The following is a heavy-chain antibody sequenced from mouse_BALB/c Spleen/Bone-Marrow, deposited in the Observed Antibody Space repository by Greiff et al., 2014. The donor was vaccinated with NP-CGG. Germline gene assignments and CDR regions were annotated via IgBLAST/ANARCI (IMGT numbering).Heavy chain of an antibody. CDR1: GFSLTSYG. CDR3: AKGTGNGFAY. V-gene: IGHV2-5*01. CDR2: IWRGGSN. J-gene: IGHJ3*01. D-gene: IGHD4-1*01. Sequence: VKLQESGPGLVQPSQSLSITCTVSGFSLTSYGVHWVRQSPGKGLEWLGVIWRGGSNDYNAAFMSRLSITKDNSKSQVFFKMNRLQADDAAIYYGAKGTGNGFAYWGQGTLVTVSA.